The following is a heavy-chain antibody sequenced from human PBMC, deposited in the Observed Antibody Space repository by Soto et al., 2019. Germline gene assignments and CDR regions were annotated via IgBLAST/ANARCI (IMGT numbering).Heavy chain of an antibody. CDR1: GFTFDDYA. D-gene: IGHD3-10*02. V-gene: IGHV3-9*01. J-gene: IGHJ4*02. CDR3: AKEALPSSGSYLGYFDY. Sequence: GGSLRLSCAASGFTFDDYAMHWVRQAPGKGLEWVSGISWNSGSIGYADSVKGRFTISRDNAKNSLYLQMNSLRAEDTALYYCAKEALPSSGSYLGYFDYWGQGTLVTVSS. CDR2: ISWNSGSI.